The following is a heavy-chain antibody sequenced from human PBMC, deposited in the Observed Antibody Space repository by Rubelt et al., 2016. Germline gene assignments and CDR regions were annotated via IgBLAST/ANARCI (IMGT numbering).Heavy chain of an antibody. CDR3: ARDLFPTVPMRYQLGY. CDR2: ISYDESDK. CDR1: GFTFSSYG. Sequence: GFTFSSYGMHWVRQAPGKGLEWVTVISYDESDKYYTDSVEGRFTISRDNSRNTLYLQMDSLRPEDTAVYYCARDLFPTVPMRYQLGYWGRGTLVTVSS. J-gene: IGHJ4*02. V-gene: IGHV3-30*19. D-gene: IGHD4-17*01.